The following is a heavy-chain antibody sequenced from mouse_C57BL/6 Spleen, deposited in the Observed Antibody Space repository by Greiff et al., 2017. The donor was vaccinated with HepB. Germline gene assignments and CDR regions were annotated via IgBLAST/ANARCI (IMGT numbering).Heavy chain of an antibody. D-gene: IGHD2-4*01. CDR2: ISSGGSYT. V-gene: IGHV5-6*01. Sequence: EVKLVESGGDLVKPGGSLKLSCAASGFTFSSYGMSWVRQTPDKRLEWVATISSGGSYTYYPDSVKGRFTISRDNAKNTLYLQMSSLKSEDTAMYYCARSSYDYDAWFAYCGQGTLVTVSA. J-gene: IGHJ3*01. CDR3: ARSSYDYDAWFAY. CDR1: GFTFSSYG.